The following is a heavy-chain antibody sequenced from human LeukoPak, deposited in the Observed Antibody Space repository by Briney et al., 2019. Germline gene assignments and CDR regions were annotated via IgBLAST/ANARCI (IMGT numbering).Heavy chain of an antibody. Sequence: ASVKVSCKASGYTFTSYGISWVRQAPGQGLEWMGWISAYIGNTNYAQELQGRVTMTTDTSTSTAYMELSSLRSEDTAVYYCARVGFCTNGVCYKGAFDYWGQGTLVTVSS. J-gene: IGHJ4*02. CDR3: ARVGFCTNGVCYKGAFDY. CDR2: ISAYIGNT. D-gene: IGHD2-8*01. CDR1: GYTFTSYG. V-gene: IGHV1-18*01.